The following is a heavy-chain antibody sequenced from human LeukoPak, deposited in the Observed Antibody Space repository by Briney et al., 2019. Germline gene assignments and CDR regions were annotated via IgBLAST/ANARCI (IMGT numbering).Heavy chain of an antibody. Sequence: PGGSLRLSCAASGFTFDDYAMHWVRQAPGKGLEWVSGISWNSGSIGYADSVKGRFTISRDNAKNSLYLQMNSLRVEDTAVYYCTRGVSTRVRGVISWGQGTLVTVSS. D-gene: IGHD3-10*01. V-gene: IGHV3-9*01. CDR1: GFTFDDYA. CDR2: ISWNSGSI. CDR3: TRGVSTRVRGVIS. J-gene: IGHJ5*02.